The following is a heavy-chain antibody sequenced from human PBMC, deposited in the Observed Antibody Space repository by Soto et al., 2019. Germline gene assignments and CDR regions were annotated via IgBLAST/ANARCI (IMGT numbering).Heavy chain of an antibody. J-gene: IGHJ4*02. CDR1: GGSISSSSYY. D-gene: IGHD2-15*01. V-gene: IGHV4-39*01. CDR2: IYYSGST. Sequence: QLQLQESGPGLVKPSETLSLTCTVSGGSISSSSYYWGWIRQPPGKGREWIGSIYYSGSTYYNPSLNSRVTISVDTSKNQFSLKLSSVTAADTAVSYCAGHHYIVVVVATTFDYWGQGTLVTVSS. CDR3: AGHHYIVVVVATTFDY.